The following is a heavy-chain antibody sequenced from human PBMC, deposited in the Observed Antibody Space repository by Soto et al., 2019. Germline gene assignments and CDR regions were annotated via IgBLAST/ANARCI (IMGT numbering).Heavy chain of an antibody. D-gene: IGHD3-22*01. CDR1: GGSISSSSYY. Sequence: QLQLQESGPGLVKPSETLSLTCTVSGGSISSSSYYWGWIRQPPGKGLEWIGSIYYSGSTHYNPSLKSRVTIAVDTSKNHLSLKRSSVTAADTAVYYCARLVSDSSGYRPGWGQGTLVTVSS. CDR3: ARLVSDSSGYRPG. J-gene: IGHJ4*02. V-gene: IGHV4-39*01. CDR2: IYYSGST.